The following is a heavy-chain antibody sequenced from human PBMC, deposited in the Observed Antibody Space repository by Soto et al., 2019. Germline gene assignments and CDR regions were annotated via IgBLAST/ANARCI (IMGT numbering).Heavy chain of an antibody. J-gene: IGHJ3*02. CDR3: TSGMVRGRGAFDI. CDR2: IKSKTDGGTT. D-gene: IGHD1-26*01. CDR1: GFTFSNAW. V-gene: IGHV3-15*07. Sequence: EVQLVESGGGLVKPGGSLRLSCAASGFTFSNAWMNWVRQAPGKGLEWVGRIKSKTDGGTTDYAAPVKGRFTISRDDSKDVRQPQMNSWKTEDSAVYYCTSGMVRGRGAFDICGEGTTVSVSS.